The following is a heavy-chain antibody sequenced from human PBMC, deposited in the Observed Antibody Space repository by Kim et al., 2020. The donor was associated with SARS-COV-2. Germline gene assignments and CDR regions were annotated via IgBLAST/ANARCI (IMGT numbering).Heavy chain of an antibody. J-gene: IGHJ6*02. CDR2: IYYSGST. V-gene: IGHV4-39*01. CDR3: ARHRITMVRGVIADYYYYYGMDV. Sequence: SETLSLTCTVSGGSISSSSYYWGWIRQPPGKGLEWIGSIYYSGSTYYNPSLKSRSTISVDTSKNQFSLKLSSVTAADTAVYYCARHRITMVRGVIADYYYYYGMDVWGQGTTVTVSS. D-gene: IGHD3-10*01. CDR1: GGSISSSSYY.